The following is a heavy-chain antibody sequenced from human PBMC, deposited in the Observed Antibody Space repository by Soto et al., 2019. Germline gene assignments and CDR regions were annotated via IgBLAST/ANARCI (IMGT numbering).Heavy chain of an antibody. CDR3: AGGAYSSRGMDV. CDR2: INHSGST. Sequence: QVQLQQWGAGLLKPSETLSLTCTVYGGSFSFYYWSWIRQPPGKGLEWIGEINHSGSTNYNPSLKSRVTISVDTSKNQFSLKLGSVTAADTAVYYCAGGAYSSRGMDVWGQGTTVTVSS. D-gene: IGHD6-19*01. J-gene: IGHJ6*02. CDR1: GGSFSFYY. V-gene: IGHV4-34*01.